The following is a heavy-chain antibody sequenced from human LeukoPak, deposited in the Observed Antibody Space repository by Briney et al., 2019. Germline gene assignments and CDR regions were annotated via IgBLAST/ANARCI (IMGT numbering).Heavy chain of an antibody. CDR1: GFTVSSNY. J-gene: IGHJ4*02. CDR2: IYSGGST. CDR3: ARPLERRLIHYFNF. V-gene: IGHV3-66*02. D-gene: IGHD6-25*01. Sequence: PGGSLRLSCAATGFTVSSNYRSWVRQAPGKGLEWVSVIYSGGSTFYADSVKGRFTISKDNSNNTVYLEINSLRSEDTAVYYCARPLERRLIHYFNFWGPGTLVTVSS.